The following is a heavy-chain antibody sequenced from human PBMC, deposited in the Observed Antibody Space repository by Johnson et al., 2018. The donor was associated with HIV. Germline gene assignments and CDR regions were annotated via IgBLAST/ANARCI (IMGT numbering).Heavy chain of an antibody. D-gene: IGHD6-19*01. CDR3: VRDQGSGWPTNAFDI. CDR1: GFTFRSYA. J-gene: IGHJ3*02. V-gene: IGHV3-30*04. CDR2: ITYDGRNK. Sequence: VQLVESGGGVMQPGKSLRLSCEASGFTFRSYAMHWVRQAPGKGLEWVAVITYDGRNKYYTDSVKGRLIISRDNSKNMTNLQMNGLSDEDTADYYCVRDQGSGWPTNAFDIWGRGTRVTVSS.